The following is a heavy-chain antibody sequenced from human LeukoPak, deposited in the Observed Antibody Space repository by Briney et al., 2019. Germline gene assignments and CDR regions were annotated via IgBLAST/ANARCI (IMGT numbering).Heavy chain of an antibody. V-gene: IGHV3-11*04. Sequence: GGSLRLSCAASGFTFSDYYMSWIRQAPGKGLEWVSYISSSGSTIYYADSVKGRFTISRDNAKNSLYLQMNSLRAEDTAVYYCARVSGVGATSGDDYYYYYMDVWGKGTTVTVSS. CDR1: GFTFSDYY. CDR3: ARVSGVGATSGDDYYYYYMDV. D-gene: IGHD1-26*01. CDR2: ISSSGSTI. J-gene: IGHJ6*03.